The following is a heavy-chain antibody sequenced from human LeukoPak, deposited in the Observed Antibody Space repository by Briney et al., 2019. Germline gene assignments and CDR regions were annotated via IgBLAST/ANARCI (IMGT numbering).Heavy chain of an antibody. CDR2: IYYSGTT. D-gene: IGHD2-21*02. CDR3: ARRTDRCGGDCYASFDF. J-gene: IGHJ4*02. Sequence: SETLSLTCTVSGGSISGFYWTWIRQPPGKGLEWIGYIYYSGTTNYNPSLKSRVTISVDTSKNQFSLKLSSVTAADTAVYYCARRTDRCGGDCYASFDFWGQGALVTVSS. V-gene: IGHV4-59*08. CDR1: GGSISGFY.